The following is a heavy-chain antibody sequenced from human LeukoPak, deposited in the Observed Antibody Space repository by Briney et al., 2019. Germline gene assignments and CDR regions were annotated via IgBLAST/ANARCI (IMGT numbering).Heavy chain of an antibody. CDR1: GGSISSSY. V-gene: IGHV4-59*01. J-gene: IGHJ5*02. Sequence: SETLSLTCTVSGGSISSSYWSWIRQPPGKGLEWIGYIYYSGSTNYNSSLKSRVTISVDTSKNQFSLKLSSVTAAYTAVYYCARSLHCRGGSGYSSWFDPWGQGTLVTVSS. D-gene: IGHD2-15*01. CDR2: IYYSGST. CDR3: ARSLHCRGGSGYSSWFDP.